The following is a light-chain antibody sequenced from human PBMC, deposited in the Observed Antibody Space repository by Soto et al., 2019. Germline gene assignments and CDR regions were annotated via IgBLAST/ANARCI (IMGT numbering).Light chain of an antibody. CDR1: SSDVGGYNY. V-gene: IGLV2-8*01. CDR3: TSYAGRNIGV. J-gene: IGLJ3*02. Sequence: QSALTQPASVSGSPGQSITISCTGTSSDVGGYNYVSWYQQHPGKAPKLMIYEVSKRPSGVPDRFSGSKSGNTASLTVSGHEGEDEGVYYGTSYAGRNIGVFGGGPKLTVL. CDR2: EVS.